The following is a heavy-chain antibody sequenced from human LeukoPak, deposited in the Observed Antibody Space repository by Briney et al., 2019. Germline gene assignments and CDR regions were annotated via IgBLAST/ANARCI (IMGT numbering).Heavy chain of an antibody. D-gene: IGHD2-2*02. CDR3: AKDLYTSGGILDY. CDR2: ISYVESET. CDR1: GFTFSRYA. J-gene: IGHJ4*02. V-gene: IGHV3-30*18. Sequence: GSLRLSCAASGFTFSRYAMSWVRQAPGKGLEWLAVISYVESETYYADSVKGRFTISRDNSKNMVYLRMNSLRVEDTAFYYCAKDLYTSGGILDYWGQGTLVTVSS.